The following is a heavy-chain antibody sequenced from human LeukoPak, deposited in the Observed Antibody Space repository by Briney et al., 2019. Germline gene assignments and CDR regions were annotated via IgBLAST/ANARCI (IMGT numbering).Heavy chain of an antibody. Sequence: GESLKISCKGSGYSFTSYWIGWVRQMPGEGLEWMGIIYPGDSDTRYSPSFQGQVTISADKSISTAYLQWSSLKASDTAMYYCARFRLRLGELALGVFDYWGQGTLVTVSS. V-gene: IGHV5-51*01. CDR3: ARFRLRLGELALGVFDY. CDR1: GYSFTSYW. CDR2: IYPGDSDT. J-gene: IGHJ4*02. D-gene: IGHD3-16*02.